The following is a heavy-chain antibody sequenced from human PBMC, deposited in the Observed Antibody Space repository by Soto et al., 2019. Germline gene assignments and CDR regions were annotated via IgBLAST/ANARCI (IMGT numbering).Heavy chain of an antibody. CDR1: GFTFSSYA. CDR2: ISYDGSNK. CDR3: ARDGDY. V-gene: IGHV3-30-3*01. Sequence: GGSLRLSCAASGFTFSSYAMHWVRQAPGKGLEWVAVISYDGSNKYYADSVKGRFTISRDNSKNTLYLQMNSLRAEDTAVYYCARDGDYWGQGTPVTVSS. J-gene: IGHJ4*02.